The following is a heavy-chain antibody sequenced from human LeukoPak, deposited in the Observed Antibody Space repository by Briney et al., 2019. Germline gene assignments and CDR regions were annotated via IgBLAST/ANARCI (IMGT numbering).Heavy chain of an antibody. CDR2: ISGSGENT. V-gene: IGHV3-23*01. J-gene: IGHJ4*02. CDR1: GFAFSSYA. Sequence: GGSLRLSCAASGFAFSSYAMSWVRQAPGKGLEWVSGISGSGENTYYVDSVKGRFTISRDNSKNTLYLQMTNLRVEDTAVYFCAQDRFVSSGRDDYWGQGTLVTVSS. CDR3: AQDRFVSSGRDDY. D-gene: IGHD6-19*01.